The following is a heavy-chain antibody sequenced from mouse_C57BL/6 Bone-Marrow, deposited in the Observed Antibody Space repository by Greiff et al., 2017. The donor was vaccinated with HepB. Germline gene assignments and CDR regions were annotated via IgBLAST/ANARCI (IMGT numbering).Heavy chain of an antibody. CDR3: TRAPEAYYFDY. J-gene: IGHJ2*01. V-gene: IGHV5-9-1*02. CDR2: ISRGGDYI. CDR1: GFTFSSYA. Sequence: EVQVVESGEGLVKPGGSLKLSCAASGFTFSSYAMSWVRQTPEKRLEWVAYISRGGDYIYYADTVKGRFTISRDNARNTLYLQMSSLKSEDTAMYYCTRAPEAYYFDYWGQGTTLTVSS.